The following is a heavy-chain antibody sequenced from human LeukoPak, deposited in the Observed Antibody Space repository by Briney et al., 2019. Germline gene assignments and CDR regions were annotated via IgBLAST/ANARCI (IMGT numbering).Heavy chain of an antibody. J-gene: IGHJ6*02. CDR1: GFTVSSNC. CDR2: IYSGGST. D-gene: IGHD2-15*01. CDR3: ARELGYCSGASCYFKYYGMDV. Sequence: GGSLRLSCAVSGFTVSSNCMSWVRQAPGKGLEWVSVIYSGGSTYYADSVKGRFTISRDNSKNTLYLQMNSLRAEDTAVYYCARELGYCSGASCYFKYYGMDVWGQGTTVTVFS. V-gene: IGHV3-53*01.